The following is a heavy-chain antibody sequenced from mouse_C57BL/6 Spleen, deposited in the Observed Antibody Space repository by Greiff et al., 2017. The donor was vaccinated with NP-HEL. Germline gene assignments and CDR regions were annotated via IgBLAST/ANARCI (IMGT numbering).Heavy chain of an antibody. CDR3: TTRYSNYLYFDY. CDR2: IDPENGDT. Sequence: EVQLQQSGAELVRPGASVKLSCTASGFNIKDDYMHWVKQRPEQGLEWIGWIDPENGDTEYASKFQGKATITADTSSNTAYLQLSSLTSEDTAVYYCTTRYSNYLYFDYWGQGTTLTVSS. V-gene: IGHV14-4*01. CDR1: GFNIKDDY. D-gene: IGHD2-5*01. J-gene: IGHJ2*01.